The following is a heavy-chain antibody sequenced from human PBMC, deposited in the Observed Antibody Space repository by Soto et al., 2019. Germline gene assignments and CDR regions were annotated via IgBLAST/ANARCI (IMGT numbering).Heavy chain of an antibody. CDR2: ISYRVDT. CDR3: ARVAGVAYCGGDCYHFDY. D-gene: IGHD2-21*02. V-gene: IGHV4-30-4*01. Sequence: SETLSLTCTVSGRPVSSGGYYWSWIRQPPGKGLEWIGYISYRVDTYYSPSLKSRVTMSIDTSKNQFSLNVSSVTAADTAVYYCARVAGVAYCGGDCYHFDYWGQGTLVTVSS. CDR1: GRPVSSGGYY. J-gene: IGHJ4*02.